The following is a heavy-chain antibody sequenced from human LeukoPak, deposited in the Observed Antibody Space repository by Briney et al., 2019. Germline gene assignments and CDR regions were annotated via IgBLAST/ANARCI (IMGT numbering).Heavy chain of an antibody. D-gene: IGHD4-17*01. V-gene: IGHV4-59*01. Sequence: SETLSLTCTVSGGSISSYYWSWIRQPPGQGLEWIGYIYYSGSTHYNPSLKSRVTISVDTSTSQFSLKLRSVTAADTAVYYCASSPSYGDYAYWGQGTLVTVSS. CDR3: ASSPSYGDYAY. CDR2: IYYSGST. CDR1: GGSISSYY. J-gene: IGHJ4*02.